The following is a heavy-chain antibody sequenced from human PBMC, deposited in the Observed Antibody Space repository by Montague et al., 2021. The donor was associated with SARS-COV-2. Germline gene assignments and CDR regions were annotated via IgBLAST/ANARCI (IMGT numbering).Heavy chain of an antibody. J-gene: IGHJ4*02. CDR2: IKEDGGVK. CDR3: ARAGYDSGYDF. V-gene: IGHV3-7*04. Sequence: SLRLSCAASGFTFSDYWMAWVRQAPGEALEWISHIKEDGGVKNYVDSVKGRFTISRDNTKNLLLVQMNSLSVEDTAVYYCARAGYDSGYDFGGQGSLVTVSS. CDR1: GFTFSDYW. D-gene: IGHD3-22*01.